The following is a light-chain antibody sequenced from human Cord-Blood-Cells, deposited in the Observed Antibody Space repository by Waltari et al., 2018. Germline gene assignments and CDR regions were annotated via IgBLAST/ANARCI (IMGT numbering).Light chain of an antibody. J-gene: IGLJ3*02. CDR3: AAWDDSLSGWV. CDR1: SSNIGSNS. CDR2: RNN. V-gene: IGLV1-47*01. Sequence: QSALTQPASVSGSPGQSITISCSGSSSNIGSNSVYWYQQLPGTAPKLLIYRNNQRSSGVPDRFSGSKSGTSASLAISGLRSEDEAEYYCAAWDDSLSGWVFGGGTKLTVL.